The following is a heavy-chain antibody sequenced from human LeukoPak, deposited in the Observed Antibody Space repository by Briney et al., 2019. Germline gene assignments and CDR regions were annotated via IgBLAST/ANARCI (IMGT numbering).Heavy chain of an antibody. Sequence: SGPTLVKPTQALALTCTFSGFSLTTTGVGVGWIRESPGNALEWLALIYWDDDKRYNPSLKNRLVIMKDTSRNQVVLTLTNVDPVDTATYYCAHRRSGYNWNHGDFDYWGQGTLVTVSS. CDR2: IYWDDDK. J-gene: IGHJ4*02. V-gene: IGHV2-5*02. D-gene: IGHD1-14*01. CDR3: AHRRSGYNWNHGDFDY. CDR1: GFSLTTTGVG.